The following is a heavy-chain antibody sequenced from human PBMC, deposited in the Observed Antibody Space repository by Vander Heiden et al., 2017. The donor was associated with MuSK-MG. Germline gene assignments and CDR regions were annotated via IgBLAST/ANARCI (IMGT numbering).Heavy chain of an antibody. D-gene: IGHD2-2*01. J-gene: IGHJ5*02. CDR1: GGSFSGYY. CDR2: INHSGST. Sequence: QVPLQQWGAGLLPPSETLSLTCAVYGGSFSGYYWSWFCQPPGKGLEWSGEINHSGSTNYNPTLKSRVTISVDTSKNQFSLKLSSVTAAETAVYYCARGRGIYCSSTSCYRLRRFDPWGQGTLVTVSS. V-gene: IGHV4-34*01. CDR3: ARGRGIYCSSTSCYRLRRFDP.